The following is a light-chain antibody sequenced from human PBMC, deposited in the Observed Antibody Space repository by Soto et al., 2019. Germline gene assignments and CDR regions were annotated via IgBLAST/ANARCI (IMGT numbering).Light chain of an antibody. V-gene: IGKV3-15*01. CDR2: GAS. Sequence: EIVMTQSPATLSVSPGERATLSCSASQSVSSNLAWYQQKPGQAPRLLIYGASTRATGIPARFSGSGSGTEFTLTISSLQSEDFAVSYCQQYNNSPRTFGQVTEV. CDR3: QQYNNSPRT. J-gene: IGKJ1*01. CDR1: QSVSSN.